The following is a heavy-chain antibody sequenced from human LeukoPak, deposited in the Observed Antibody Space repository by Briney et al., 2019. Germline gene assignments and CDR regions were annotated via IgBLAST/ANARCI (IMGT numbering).Heavy chain of an antibody. J-gene: IGHJ4*02. CDR1: GYSFTSYW. CDR3: ARHSVITSRIAARILDY. V-gene: IGHV5-51*01. D-gene: IGHD6-6*01. Sequence: GESLKISCKGSGYSFTSYWIGWVRQMPGKGLECMRIIYPGDSDTRYSPSFQGQVTISADKSISTAYLQWSSLKASDTAMYYCARHSVITSRIAARILDYWGQGTLVTVSS. CDR2: IYPGDSDT.